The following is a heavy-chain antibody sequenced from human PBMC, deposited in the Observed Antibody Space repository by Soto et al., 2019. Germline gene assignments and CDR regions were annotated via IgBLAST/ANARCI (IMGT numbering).Heavy chain of an antibody. J-gene: IGHJ3*02. CDR3: ARDQGISNAFDI. CDR2: ISSSGSTI. CDR1: GFTFSSYE. V-gene: IGHV3-48*03. D-gene: IGHD3-3*01. Sequence: EVQLVESGGGLVQPGRSLRLSCAASGFTFSSYEMNWVRQAPGKGLEWVSYISSSGSTIYYADSVKGRFTISRDNAKNSLYLEMNSLRAEDTAVYYCARDQGISNAFDIWGQGTMVTVSS.